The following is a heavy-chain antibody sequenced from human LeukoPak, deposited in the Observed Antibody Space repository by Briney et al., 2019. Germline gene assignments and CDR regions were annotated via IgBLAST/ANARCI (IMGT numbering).Heavy chain of an antibody. J-gene: IGHJ2*01. CDR3: ARQMGFPWYFDL. V-gene: IGHV4-4*07. D-gene: IGHD5-24*01. CDR2: IYTSGTT. Sequence: PSETLSLTCTVSGGSMNNYYWSWIRQPAGKGLEWIGQIYTSGTTNYNPSLRSRVTMSVDTSKNQFSLKLSSVTAADTAVFYCARQMGFPWYFDLWGRGTLVTVSS. CDR1: GGSMNNYY.